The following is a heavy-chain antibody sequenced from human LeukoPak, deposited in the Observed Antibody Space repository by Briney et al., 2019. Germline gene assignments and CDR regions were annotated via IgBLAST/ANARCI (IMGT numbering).Heavy chain of an antibody. CDR1: GFTFGDYA. V-gene: IGHV3-49*04. Sequence: GGSLRLSCTASGFTFGDYAMSWVRQAPGKGLEWVGFIRSKAYGGTTGYAASVKGRFTISRDDSKSIAYLQMNSLKTEDTAVYYCTRENYDFWSGHDYWGQGTLVTVSS. CDR2: IRSKAYGGTT. J-gene: IGHJ4*02. CDR3: TRENYDFWSGHDY. D-gene: IGHD3-3*01.